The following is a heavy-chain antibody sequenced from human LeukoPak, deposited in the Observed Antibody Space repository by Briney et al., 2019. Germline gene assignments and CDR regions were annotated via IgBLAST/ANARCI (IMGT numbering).Heavy chain of an antibody. V-gene: IGHV3-23*01. CDR3: AKPSLIVGATIGFDY. CDR2: ISGSGSST. CDR1: GFTFSSYA. J-gene: IGHJ4*02. Sequence: GGSLRLSCAASGFTFSSYAMSWVRQAPGKGLEWVSAISGSGSSTYYADSVKGRFTISRDNSKNTLYLQMNSLRAEDTAVYYCAKPSLIVGATIGFDYWGQGTLVTVSS. D-gene: IGHD1-26*01.